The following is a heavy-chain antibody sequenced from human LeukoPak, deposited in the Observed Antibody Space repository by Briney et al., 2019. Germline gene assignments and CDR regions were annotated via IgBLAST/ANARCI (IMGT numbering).Heavy chain of an antibody. Sequence: GGSLRLSCAASGFTSSSYWMHWVRQAPGKGLVWVSRINSDGSSTSYADSVKGRFTISRDNAKNTLYLQMNSLRAEDTAVYYCARDLRPVVVVPAAMGDDNYYMDVWGKGTTVTVSS. V-gene: IGHV3-74*01. J-gene: IGHJ6*03. D-gene: IGHD2-2*01. CDR1: GFTSSSYW. CDR3: ARDLRPVVVVPAAMGDDNYYMDV. CDR2: INSDGSST.